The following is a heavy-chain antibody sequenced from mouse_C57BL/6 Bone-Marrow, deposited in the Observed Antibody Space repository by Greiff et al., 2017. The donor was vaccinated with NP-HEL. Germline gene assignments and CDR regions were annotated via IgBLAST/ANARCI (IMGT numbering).Heavy chain of an antibody. V-gene: IGHV1-81*01. CDR1: GYTFTSYG. D-gene: IGHD1-1*01. CDR3: ARGYYGSLWYFDV. J-gene: IGHJ1*03. Sequence: QVQLKQSGAELARPGASVKLSCKASGYTFTSYGISWVKQRPGQGLEWIGEIYPRSGNTYYNEKFKGKATLTADKSSSTAYMELRSLTSEDSAVYFCARGYYGSLWYFDVWGTGTTVTVSS. CDR2: IYPRSGNT.